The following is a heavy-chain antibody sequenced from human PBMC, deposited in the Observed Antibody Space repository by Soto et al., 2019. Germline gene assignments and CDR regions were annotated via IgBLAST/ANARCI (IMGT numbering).Heavy chain of an antibody. V-gene: IGHV3-53*01. CDR1: GFTVSSNY. D-gene: IGHD3-22*01. CDR3: ARDSGDDSSGYYSDY. Sequence: EVPLVESGGGLIQPGGSLRLSCAASGFTVSSNYMSWVRQAPGKGLEWASVIYSGGSTYYADSVKGRFTISRDNSKNTLYLQMNSLRAEDTAVYYCARDSGDDSSGYYSDYWGQGTLVTVSS. CDR2: IYSGGST. J-gene: IGHJ4*02.